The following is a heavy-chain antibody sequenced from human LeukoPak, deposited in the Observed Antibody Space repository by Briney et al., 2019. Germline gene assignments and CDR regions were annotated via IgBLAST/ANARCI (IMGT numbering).Heavy chain of an antibody. CDR3: VRDLVYGTGDQRFDY. Sequence: GGALRLSCTASGCIFSSYWMHWVRQPPGKGLEWVSRMNSDGSSTNYADSVKGRLTISRDNAKNTLYLQMNGLRVEDTAVYYCVRDLVYGTGDQRFDYWGQGTLVTVSS. J-gene: IGHJ4*02. D-gene: IGHD7-27*01. V-gene: IGHV3-74*01. CDR2: MNSDGSST. CDR1: GCIFSSYW.